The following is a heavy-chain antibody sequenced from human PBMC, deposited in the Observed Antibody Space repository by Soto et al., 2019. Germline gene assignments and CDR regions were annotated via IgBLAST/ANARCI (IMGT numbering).Heavy chain of an antibody. CDR1: GGSISSGGYS. D-gene: IGHD4-17*01. CDR2: IYHSGST. Sequence: QLQLQESGSGLVKPSQTLSLTCAVSGGSISSGGYSWSWIRQPPGKGLEWIGYIYHSGSTYYNPSLKSRVTISVDRSKNQFSLKLSSVTAADTAVYYCARVNSGGEYYYYGMDVWGQGTTVTVSS. J-gene: IGHJ6*02. CDR3: ARVNSGGEYYYYGMDV. V-gene: IGHV4-30-2*01.